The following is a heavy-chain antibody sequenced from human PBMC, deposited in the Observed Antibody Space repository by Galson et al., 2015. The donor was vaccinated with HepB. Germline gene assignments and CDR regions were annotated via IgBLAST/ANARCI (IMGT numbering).Heavy chain of an antibody. D-gene: IGHD3-22*01. CDR3: ARDSLHREGSGYYDGYFQH. CDR1: GFIVSSNY. CDR2: ISSSSSYI. V-gene: IGHV3-21*01. Sequence: SLRLSCAASGFIVSSNYMTWVRQAPGKGLEWVSSISSSSSYIYYADSVKGRFTISRDNAKNSLYLQMNSLRAEDTAVYYCARDSLHREGSGYYDGYFQHWGQGTLVTVSS. J-gene: IGHJ1*01.